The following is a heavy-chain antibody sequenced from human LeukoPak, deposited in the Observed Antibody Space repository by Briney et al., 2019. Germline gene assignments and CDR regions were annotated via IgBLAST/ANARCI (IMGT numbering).Heavy chain of an antibody. J-gene: IGHJ4*02. CDR1: GFTFSSYS. Sequence: PGGSLRLSCAASGFTFSSYSMNWVRQAPGKGLGWVSSISSSSSYIYYADSVKGRFTISRDNAKNSLYLQMNSLRAEDTAVYYCARVSSPRRTNYFDYWGQGTLVTVSS. CDR3: ARVSSPRRTNYFDY. D-gene: IGHD6-13*01. V-gene: IGHV3-21*01. CDR2: ISSSSSYI.